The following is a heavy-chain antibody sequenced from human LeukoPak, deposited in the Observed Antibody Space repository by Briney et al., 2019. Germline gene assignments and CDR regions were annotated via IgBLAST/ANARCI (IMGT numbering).Heavy chain of an antibody. Sequence: MLGESLKISCKGSGYSFTSYWIGWVRQMPGKGLEWMGIIYPGDSDTRYSPSFQGQVTISADKSISTAYLQWSSLKASDTAMYYCARSSVAGKGYYYYYMDVWGKGTTVTVS. J-gene: IGHJ6*03. CDR3: ARSSVAGKGYYYYYMDV. CDR1: GYSFTSYW. V-gene: IGHV5-51*01. D-gene: IGHD6-19*01. CDR2: IYPGDSDT.